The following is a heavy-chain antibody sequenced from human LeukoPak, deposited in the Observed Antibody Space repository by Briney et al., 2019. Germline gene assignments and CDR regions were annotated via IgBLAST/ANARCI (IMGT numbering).Heavy chain of an antibody. V-gene: IGHV4-59*08. CDR2: IYNSDST. J-gene: IGHJ2*01. Sequence: SETLSLTCTVSGGSISSYYWSWIRQPPGKGLEWIGYIYNSDSTTYNPSLKSRVTLSVDTSKKQFSLKLSSVTAADTAVYYCARLSYWYFDFWGRGTLVTVSS. CDR1: GGSISSYY. CDR3: ARLSYWYFDF.